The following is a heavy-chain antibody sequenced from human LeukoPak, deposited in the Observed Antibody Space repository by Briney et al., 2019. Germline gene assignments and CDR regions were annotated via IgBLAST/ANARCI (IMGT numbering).Heavy chain of an antibody. V-gene: IGHV3-23*01. CDR1: GFIFDNYA. J-gene: IGHJ4*02. CDR3: AKGPKLGDGFHCDY. D-gene: IGHD5-24*01. Sequence: GGSLRLSCVASGFIFDNYALSWVRQAPGKGLEWVSGISGSADNTYYADSVKGRFTISRDISKNTVYLQMNNLRVDDTAVYYCAKGPKLGDGFHCDYWGQGTLVTVSP. CDR2: ISGSADNT.